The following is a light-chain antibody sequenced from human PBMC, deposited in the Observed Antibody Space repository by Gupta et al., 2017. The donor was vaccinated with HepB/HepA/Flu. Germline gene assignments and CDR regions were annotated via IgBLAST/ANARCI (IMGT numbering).Light chain of an antibody. J-gene: IGKJ1*01. CDR3: QQRSNWPWT. CDR1: QSVSSY. Sequence: DIVLPPCPDTLSLSPGERATHSCRASQSVSSYLTWYQQKPGQAPRLLIYDASNWATGIPSRFSGSGSGTDFTLTISSLEPEDFAVYYCQQRSNWPWTFGQGTKVEIK. V-gene: IGKV3-11*01. CDR2: DAS.